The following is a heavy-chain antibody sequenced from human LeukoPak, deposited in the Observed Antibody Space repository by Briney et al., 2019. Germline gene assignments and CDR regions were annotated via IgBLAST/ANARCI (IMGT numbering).Heavy chain of an antibody. V-gene: IGHV3-30*04. J-gene: IGHJ3*02. CDR1: GFTFSSYA. D-gene: IGHD5-24*01. CDR2: ISYDGSKT. Sequence: TGGSLRLSCAASGFTFSSYAMHWVRQAPGKGMEWVAVISYDGSKTYYADSVKGRFTISRDNSKNTLYLQMNSLRAEDTAVYYCARVGYSRGLLVHGFDIWGQGTMVTVSS. CDR3: ARVGYSRGLLVHGFDI.